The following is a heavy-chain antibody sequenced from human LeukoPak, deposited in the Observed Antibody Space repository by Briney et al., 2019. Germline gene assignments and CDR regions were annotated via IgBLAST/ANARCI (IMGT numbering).Heavy chain of an antibody. CDR3: ASVFSGGSGSYYPTSYYYYGMDV. V-gene: IGHV1-2*02. D-gene: IGHD3-10*01. CDR2: INPNSGGT. CDR1: GYTFTGYY. J-gene: IGHJ6*02. Sequence: GASVKVSCKASGYTFTGYYMHWVRQAPGQGLEWMGWINPNSGGTNYAQKFQGRVTMTRDTSISTAYMELSRLRSDDTAVYYCASVFSGGSGSYYPTSYYYYGMDVWGQGTTVTVSS.